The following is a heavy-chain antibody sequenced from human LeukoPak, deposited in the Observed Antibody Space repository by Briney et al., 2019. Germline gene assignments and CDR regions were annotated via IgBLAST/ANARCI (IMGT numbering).Heavy chain of an antibody. CDR3: AGGGYYYDSSGYSHLPDY. J-gene: IGHJ4*02. Sequence: SVKVSCKASGGTFSSYAFSWVRQAPGQGLEWMGGIIPIVGTTNYAQMFQGRVTITADESTSTAYMELSSLRSEDTAVYYCAGGGYYYDSSGYSHLPDYWGQGTLVTVSA. D-gene: IGHD3-22*01. CDR1: GGTFSSYA. V-gene: IGHV1-69*01. CDR2: IIPIVGTT.